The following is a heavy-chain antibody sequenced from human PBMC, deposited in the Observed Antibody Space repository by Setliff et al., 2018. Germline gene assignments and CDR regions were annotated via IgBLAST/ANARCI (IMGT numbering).Heavy chain of an antibody. V-gene: IGHV1-18*03. Sequence: ASVKVSCKASGYTFKTYGFTWVRQAPGQGLEWMGWINPNSGGTNYAQKFQGRVTMTTDTSTSTAYMEVTSLRSEDMAVYYCVRGSKKWLQFDFFDYWGQGTLVTVSS. CDR3: VRGSKKWLQFDFFDY. CDR1: GYTFKTYG. D-gene: IGHD5-12*01. J-gene: IGHJ4*02. CDR2: INPNSGGT.